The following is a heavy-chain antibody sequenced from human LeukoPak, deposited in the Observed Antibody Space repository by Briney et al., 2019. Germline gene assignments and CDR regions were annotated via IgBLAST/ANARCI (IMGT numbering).Heavy chain of an antibody. V-gene: IGHV3-30*18. Sequence: GRSLRLSCAAPGFTFSSYGMHWVRQAPGKGLEWVAVISYDGSNKYYADSVKGRFTISRDNSKNTLYLQMNSLRAEDTAVYYCAKISSGWYGDYWGQGTLVTVSS. D-gene: IGHD6-19*01. CDR2: ISYDGSNK. J-gene: IGHJ4*02. CDR1: GFTFSSYG. CDR3: AKISSGWYGDY.